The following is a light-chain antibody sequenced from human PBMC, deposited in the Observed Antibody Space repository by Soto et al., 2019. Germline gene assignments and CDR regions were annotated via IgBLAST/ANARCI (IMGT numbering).Light chain of an antibody. J-gene: IGLJ1*01. CDR3: CSYTRTSNHYF. Sequence: QSVLTQPASVSGSPGQSITISCTGTSSDVGGYNFVSWYQQHPGRAPKLLIYEVSRRPSGVSNRFSGSKSGNTASLTISGLQAEDEADYYCCSYTRTSNHYFFGSGTKVTVL. V-gene: IGLV2-14*01. CDR2: EVS. CDR1: SSDVGGYNF.